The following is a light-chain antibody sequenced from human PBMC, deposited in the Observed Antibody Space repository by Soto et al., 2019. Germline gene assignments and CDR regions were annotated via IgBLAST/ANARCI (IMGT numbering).Light chain of an antibody. CDR1: QTLLHSNGYNY. CDR2: LGS. Sequence: DIAMTQSPLSLPVTPGEPASISCRSSQTLLHSNGYNYLDWYLQKPGQSPQLLIDLGSNRASGVPDRFSGSGSGTDFKLKISRVEAEDVGVFYCMQGLRPMYTFGQGTKLEIK. J-gene: IGKJ2*01. V-gene: IGKV2-28*01. CDR3: MQGLRPMYT.